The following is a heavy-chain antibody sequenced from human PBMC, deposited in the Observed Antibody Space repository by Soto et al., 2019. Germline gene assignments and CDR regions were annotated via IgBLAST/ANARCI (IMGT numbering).Heavy chain of an antibody. V-gene: IGHV3-30*18. D-gene: IGHD6-19*01. CDR1: GFTFSSYG. Sequence: QVQLVESEGGVVQPGRSLRLSCAASGFTFSSYGMHWVRQAPGKGLEWVAVISYDGTNKYYADSVKGRFTISRDNSKNTLYLQMNSLRAEDTAMFYCAKDLSSGGLGPLGYWGQGTLVTVSS. CDR3: AKDLSSGGLGPLGY. CDR2: ISYDGTNK. J-gene: IGHJ4*02.